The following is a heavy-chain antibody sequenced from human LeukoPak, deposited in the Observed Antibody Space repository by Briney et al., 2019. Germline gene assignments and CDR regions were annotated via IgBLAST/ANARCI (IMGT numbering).Heavy chain of an antibody. D-gene: IGHD2-2*02. CDR2: TYYRSKWYN. Sequence: SQTLSLTCAISGYSVSSNSAAWNWIRQSPSRGLEWLGRTYYRSKWYNDYAVSVKSRITINPDTSKNQFSLQLNSVTPEDTAVYYCARDGTVVVPAAIIYYYYGMDVWGQGTTVTVSS. CDR1: GYSVSSNSAA. CDR3: ARDGTVVVPAAIIYYYYGMDV. J-gene: IGHJ6*02. V-gene: IGHV6-1*01.